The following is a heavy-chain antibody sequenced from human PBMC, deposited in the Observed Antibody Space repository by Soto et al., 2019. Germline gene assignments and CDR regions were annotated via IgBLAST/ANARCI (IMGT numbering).Heavy chain of an antibody. J-gene: IGHJ6*02. CDR2: IYWNDEQ. D-gene: IGHD6-13*01. CDR1: GFSLTSGVVG. V-gene: IGHV2-5*01. Sequence: SGPTLVNPTQTLPLTCTFSGFSLTSGVVGVGWIRQPPGEALEWLALIYWNDEQYYNTSLRNRLTITRDTSKNQVVLTMTNMDPVDTATYYCAHRLPGPSGYDVWGQGTTVTVSS. CDR3: AHRLPGPSGYDV.